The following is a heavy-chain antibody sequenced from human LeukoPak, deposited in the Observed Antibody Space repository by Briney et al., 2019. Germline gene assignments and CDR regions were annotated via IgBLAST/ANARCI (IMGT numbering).Heavy chain of an antibody. CDR3: ARPDCSGGNCYDAFDI. Sequence: PGESLKISCKGSGYSFTNYWLGWVRQMPGKGLEWMGIIYPGDSDTRYSLSFQGQVTISADKSISTAYLQWSSLKASDTAMYYCARPDCSGGNCYDAFDIWGQGTMVTVSS. D-gene: IGHD2-15*01. V-gene: IGHV5-51*01. J-gene: IGHJ3*02. CDR2: IYPGDSDT. CDR1: GYSFTNYW.